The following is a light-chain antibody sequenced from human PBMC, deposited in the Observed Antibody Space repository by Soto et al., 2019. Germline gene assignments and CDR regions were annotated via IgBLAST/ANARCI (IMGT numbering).Light chain of an antibody. Sequence: EIVMTQSPATLSVSPGERATLSCMASQSVSSNLAWYQQKPGQAPRLLIYGASTRATGIQARFSGSGSGTEFTLTISSLQSEYFAVCYCQQYNNWPPGTFGHGTKVEIK. CDR1: QSVSSN. CDR2: GAS. CDR3: QQYNNWPPGT. J-gene: IGKJ1*01. V-gene: IGKV3-15*01.